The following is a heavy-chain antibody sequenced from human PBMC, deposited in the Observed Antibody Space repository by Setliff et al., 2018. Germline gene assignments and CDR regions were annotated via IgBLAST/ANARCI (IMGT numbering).Heavy chain of an antibody. CDR3: VKLVPQAISSDP. J-gene: IGHJ5*02. V-gene: IGHV3-23*01. CDR2: FCGSGDTT. Sequence: ETLSLSCAASGFTFTTYVITWVRQAPGRGLERVSGFCGSGDTTFFPHSVRGHFTISRDNSKNTIYVQMNSLRGGDTAVYYCVKLVPQAISSDPWGQGTLVTVSS. CDR1: GFTFTTYV. D-gene: IGHD3-10*01.